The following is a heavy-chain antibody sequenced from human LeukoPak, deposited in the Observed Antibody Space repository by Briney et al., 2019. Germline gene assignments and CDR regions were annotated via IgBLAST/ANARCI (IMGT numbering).Heavy chain of an antibody. V-gene: IGHV3-7*01. CDR1: RSTSSNYW. J-gene: IGHJ6*02. Sequence: GGSLRLSCAASRSTSSNYWLNWVRQAPRQGPQWVANIKQDGSEKYYVDSVKGRFTISRDNARNSVYLQMYSLRVEDTAVYYCAGGTGWITDVWGQGTTVTVSS. D-gene: IGHD6-19*01. CDR2: IKQDGSEK. CDR3: AGGTGWITDV.